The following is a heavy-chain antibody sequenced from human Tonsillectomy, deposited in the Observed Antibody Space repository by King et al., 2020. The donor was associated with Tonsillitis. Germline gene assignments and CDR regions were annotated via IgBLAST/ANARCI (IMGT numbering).Heavy chain of an antibody. D-gene: IGHD5-12*01. CDR3: ARENYDSNAFDI. Sequence: QLQESGSGLVKPSQTLSLTCAVSGGSISSGGYSWSWIRQPPGKGLEWIGFIYHSGSTYYNPSLKSRVTISVDRSKNQFSLKLSFVTAADTAVYYCARENYDSNAFDIWGQGTMVTVSS. CDR1: GGSISSGGYS. V-gene: IGHV4-30-2*01. J-gene: IGHJ3*02. CDR2: IYHSGST.